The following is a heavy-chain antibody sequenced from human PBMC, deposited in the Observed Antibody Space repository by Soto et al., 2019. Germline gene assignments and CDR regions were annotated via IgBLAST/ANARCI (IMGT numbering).Heavy chain of an antibody. CDR3: AKEGSSRRFDFDY. D-gene: IGHD3-10*01. V-gene: IGHV3-23*01. Sequence: EVQLLESGGGLVQPGGSLRLSCATSGFTFSSCAMSWVRQAPGKGLEWVSGLGGGGGDTYYADSVKGRFTISRDNSKNTLYLQMTRLRAEDTAVYYCAKEGSSRRFDFDYWGQGTLVTVSS. J-gene: IGHJ4*02. CDR2: LGGGGGDT. CDR1: GFTFSSCA.